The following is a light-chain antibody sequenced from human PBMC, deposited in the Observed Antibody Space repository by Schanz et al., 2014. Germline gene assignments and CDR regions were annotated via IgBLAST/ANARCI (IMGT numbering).Light chain of an antibody. V-gene: IGKV1-5*01. CDR1: QTISSW. Sequence: DVRMTQSPSTLSASVGDRVTITCRASQTISSWLAWYQQKPGKAPKLLIYDTSSLKSGVPSRFSGSGSGTEFTLTISSLQPDDFATYYCQQYSTYRSFGQGTKVEIK. CDR2: DTS. J-gene: IGKJ1*01. CDR3: QQYSTYRS.